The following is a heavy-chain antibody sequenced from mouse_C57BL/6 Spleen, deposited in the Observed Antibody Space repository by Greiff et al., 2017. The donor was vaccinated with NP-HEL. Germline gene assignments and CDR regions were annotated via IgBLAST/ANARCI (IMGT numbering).Heavy chain of an antibody. J-gene: IGHJ3*01. CDR3: ARGAKTQLRPTSFAY. CDR1: GYTFTGYW. CDR2: ILPGSGST. D-gene: IGHD3-2*02. Sequence: QVQLQQSGAELMKPGASVKLSCKATGYTFTGYWIEWVKQRPGHGLEWIGEILPGSGSTNYNEKFKGKATFTADTSSNTAYMQLSSLTTEDSAIYYCARGAKTQLRPTSFAYWGQGTLVTVSA. V-gene: IGHV1-9*01.